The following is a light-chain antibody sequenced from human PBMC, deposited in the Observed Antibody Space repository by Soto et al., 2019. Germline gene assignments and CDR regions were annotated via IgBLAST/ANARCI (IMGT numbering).Light chain of an antibody. Sequence: DIQMTQSPSSLSASEGDRVTITCRSSQGINKNLAWFQQKPGKAPKSLIYDASRLQSGVPSKFNGSGSGTDFTLTINSLQPEDFATYYCQQYDDYPWTFGQGTKVDIK. J-gene: IGKJ1*01. CDR3: QQYDDYPWT. V-gene: IGKV1-16*02. CDR1: QGINKN. CDR2: DAS.